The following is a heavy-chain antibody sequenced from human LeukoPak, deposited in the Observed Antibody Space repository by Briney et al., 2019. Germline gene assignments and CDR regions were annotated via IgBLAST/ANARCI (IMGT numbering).Heavy chain of an antibody. D-gene: IGHD1-14*01. CDR2: ISAYNGNT. V-gene: IGHV1-18*01. CDR1: GYTFTGYG. Sequence: ASVKVSCKASGYTFTGYGISWVRQAPGQGLEWMGWISAYNGNTSYAQKLQGRVTMTTDTSTSTAYMELRSLRSDDTAVYYCARGRPELGYYYYYMDVWGKGTTVTVSS. J-gene: IGHJ6*03. CDR3: ARGRPELGYYYYYMDV.